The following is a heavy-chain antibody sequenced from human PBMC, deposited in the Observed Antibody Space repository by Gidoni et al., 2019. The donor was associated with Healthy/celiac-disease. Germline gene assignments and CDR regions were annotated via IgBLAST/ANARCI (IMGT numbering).Heavy chain of an antibody. Sequence: EVQLVQSGAEVKKPGESLRISCKGSGYSFTSYWISWVRQMPGKGLEWMGRIDPSDSYTNYSPSFQGHVTISADKSISTAYLQWSSLKASDTAMYYCARRGTYYDYVWGSYRSDWFDPWGQGTLVTVSS. D-gene: IGHD3-16*02. J-gene: IGHJ5*02. CDR3: ARRGTYYDYVWGSYRSDWFDP. CDR2: IDPSDSYT. CDR1: GYSFTSYW. V-gene: IGHV5-10-1*03.